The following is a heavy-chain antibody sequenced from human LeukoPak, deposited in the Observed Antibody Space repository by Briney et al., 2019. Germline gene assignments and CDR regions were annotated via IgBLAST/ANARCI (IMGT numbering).Heavy chain of an antibody. CDR2: IHTSGST. CDR1: GVAISSYY. Sequence: SETLSLTCTVSGVAISSYYWSWIRQPAGKGLEWIGRIHTSGSTNYNPSLKSRVTMSVDTPKNQFSLKLSSVTAADTAVYYCARDKYYYDSSGRGLDYWGQGTLVTVSS. J-gene: IGHJ4*02. V-gene: IGHV4-4*07. D-gene: IGHD3-22*01. CDR3: ARDKYYYDSSGRGLDY.